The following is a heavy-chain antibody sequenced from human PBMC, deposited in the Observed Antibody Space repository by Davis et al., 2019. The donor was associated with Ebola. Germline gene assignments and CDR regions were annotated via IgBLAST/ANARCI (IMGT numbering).Heavy chain of an antibody. CDR3: ARLFRFQGPFDN. Sequence: GESLKISCKASGYTFTSYWISWVRQMPGKGLEWMGRIDPTDSQSNYSPSFQGHVTISTDRSISTAYLQWSSLKASDSAIYYCARLFRFQGPFDNWGQGTLVTVSS. J-gene: IGHJ4*02. CDR1: GYTFTSYW. D-gene: IGHD3-3*01. CDR2: IDPTDSQS. V-gene: IGHV5-10-1*01.